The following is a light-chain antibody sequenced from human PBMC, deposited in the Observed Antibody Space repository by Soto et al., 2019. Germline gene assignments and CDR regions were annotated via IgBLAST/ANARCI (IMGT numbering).Light chain of an antibody. CDR1: GSDVGDSSH. V-gene: IGLV2-11*01. Sequence: QSALTQPASVSGSPGQSVTISCTATGSDVGDSSHVSWYQLHPGKAPKLMIYEVNNRPSGVPDRFSGSKSGSTASLTISGLQAEDEAEYYCCLSPGSLTWLFGGGTKLTVL. CDR2: EVN. J-gene: IGLJ3*02. CDR3: CLSPGSLTWL.